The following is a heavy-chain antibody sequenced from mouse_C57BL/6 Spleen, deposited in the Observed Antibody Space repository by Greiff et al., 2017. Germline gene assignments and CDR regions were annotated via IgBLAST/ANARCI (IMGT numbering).Heavy chain of an antibody. D-gene: IGHD1-1*01. V-gene: IGHV3-6*01. CDR3: ARSTTVGDDY. J-gene: IGHJ2*01. CDR2: ISYDGSN. CDR1: GYSITSGYY. Sequence: EVKLQESGPGLVKPSQSLSLTCSVTGYSITSGYYWNWIRQFPGNKLEWMGYISYDGSNNYNPSLKNRISITRDTSKNQFFLKLNSVTTEDTATYYCARSTTVGDDYWGQGTTLTVSS.